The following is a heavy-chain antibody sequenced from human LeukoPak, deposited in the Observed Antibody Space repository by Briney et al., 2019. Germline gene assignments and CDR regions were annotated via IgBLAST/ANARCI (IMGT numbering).Heavy chain of an antibody. CDR1: GFTFSSYA. Sequence: GGSLRLSCAASGFTFSSYAMSWVRQAPGKGLEWVSAISGSGGSTYYADSVKGRFTISRDNSKNTLYLQMNSLRVEDTAVYHCAGISSSWYALGMDVWGQGTTVTVSS. J-gene: IGHJ6*02. CDR2: ISGSGGST. V-gene: IGHV3-23*01. D-gene: IGHD6-13*01. CDR3: AGISSSWYALGMDV.